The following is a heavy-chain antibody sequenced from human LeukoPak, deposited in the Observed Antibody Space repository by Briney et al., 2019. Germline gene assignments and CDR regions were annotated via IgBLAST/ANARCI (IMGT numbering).Heavy chain of an antibody. CDR3: ARLGYSTGWPYYYFGMDV. V-gene: IGHV3-30*03. CDR2: ISYDGSNK. CDR1: GFTFSSYG. J-gene: IGHJ6*02. D-gene: IGHD6-19*01. Sequence: GGSLRLSCAASGFTFSSYGMHWVRQAPGKGLEWVAVISYDGSNKYYADSVKGRFTISRDNSKNTLYLQMNSLRAEDTAVYYCARLGYSTGWPYYYFGMDVWGQGTAVTVSS.